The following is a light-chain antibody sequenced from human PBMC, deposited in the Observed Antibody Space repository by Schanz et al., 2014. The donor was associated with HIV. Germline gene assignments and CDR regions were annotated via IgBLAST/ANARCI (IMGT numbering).Light chain of an antibody. CDR2: GTH. CDR1: AFNVGQNY. CDR3: ATWDSALREVV. J-gene: IGLJ2*01. V-gene: IGLV1-51*01. Sequence: QSVLTQPPSVSAAPGQRVTISCSGSAFNVGQNYVSWYQQLPGTAPKLLIYGTHDRLSEIPDRFSGSKTGTSATLAIVGLQTGDEADYYCATWDSALREVVFGGGTKLTVL.